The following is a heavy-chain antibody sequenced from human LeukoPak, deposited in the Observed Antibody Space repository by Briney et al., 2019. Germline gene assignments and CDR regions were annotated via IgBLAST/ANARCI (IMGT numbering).Heavy chain of an antibody. J-gene: IGHJ6*04. V-gene: IGHV3-48*01. D-gene: IGHD3/OR15-3a*01. CDR3: ARTLDSALDV. CDR1: GFTFSSYN. CDR2: ISSSGRTV. Sequence: GGSLRLSCAGSGFTFSSYNMNWVRKAQGKGLEWISYISSSGRTVYYAESVRGRFAISRDNARSSLYLQMAGLTAEDTAVYYCARTLDSALDVWGNGTTVTVSS.